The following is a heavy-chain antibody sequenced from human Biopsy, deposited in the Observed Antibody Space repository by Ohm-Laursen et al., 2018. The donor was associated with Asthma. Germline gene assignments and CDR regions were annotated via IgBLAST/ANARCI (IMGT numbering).Heavy chain of an antibody. Sequence: SVKVSCKAPGGTLSNFAISWVRQAPGQGLEWLGGIMTVFGTTNYAQKFQGRVTITADESTSTAYMEVTSLRSEDTAIYYCARCQVGYSSGWSLLLKKIYYAGMDVWGQGTAVTVSS. CDR3: ARCQVGYSSGWSLLLKKIYYAGMDV. V-gene: IGHV1-69*13. D-gene: IGHD6-19*01. J-gene: IGHJ6*02. CDR2: IMTVFGTT. CDR1: GGTLSNFA.